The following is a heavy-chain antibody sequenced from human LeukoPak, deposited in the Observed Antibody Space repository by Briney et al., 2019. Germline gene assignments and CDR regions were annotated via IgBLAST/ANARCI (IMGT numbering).Heavy chain of an antibody. CDR2: ISSSSSYI. CDR1: GFTFSSYS. CDR3: ARDGRGYYDRTHL. Sequence: GGSLRLSCAASGFTFSSYSMNWVRQAPGKGLEWVSSISSSSSYIYYADSVKGRFTISRDNAKNSLYLQMNSLRAEDTAVYYCARDGRGYYDRTHLWGQGTLVTVSS. V-gene: IGHV3-21*01. J-gene: IGHJ5*02. D-gene: IGHD3-22*01.